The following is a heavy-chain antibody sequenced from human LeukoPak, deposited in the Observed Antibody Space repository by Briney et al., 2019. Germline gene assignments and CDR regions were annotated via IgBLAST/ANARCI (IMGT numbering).Heavy chain of an antibody. D-gene: IGHD6-19*01. J-gene: IGHJ3*01. Sequence: GGSLRLSCTASGFTFSSYAMSWVRQAPGKGLVWVSRISGDEIWTTYADSVKGRFIISRDNAKDTLYLQMNTLRTEDTAVYYCAREYNSGPKQTDAFDLWGQGTMVTVSS. CDR1: GFTFSSYA. CDR3: AREYNSGPKQTDAFDL. CDR2: ISGDEIWT. V-gene: IGHV3-74*03.